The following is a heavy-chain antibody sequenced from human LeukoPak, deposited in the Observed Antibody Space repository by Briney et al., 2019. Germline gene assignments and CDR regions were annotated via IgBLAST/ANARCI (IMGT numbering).Heavy chain of an antibody. D-gene: IGHD3-10*01. CDR3: ARDGPAQMVDFDY. CDR1: GYTFSGTGWY. CDR2: IYPYTGAT. J-gene: IGHJ4*02. V-gene: IGHV1-2*02. Sequence: ASVKVSCKASGYTFSGTGWYLYWLRQAPGQGLECMGWIYPYTGATHYAQKFQGRVAMTRDTSISTAYMELSRLRPDDTAVYYCARDGPAQMVDFDYWGQGTLVTVSS.